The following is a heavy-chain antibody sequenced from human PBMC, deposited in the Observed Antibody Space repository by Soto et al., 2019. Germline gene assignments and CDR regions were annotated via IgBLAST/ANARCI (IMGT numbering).Heavy chain of an antibody. V-gene: IGHV3-48*03. CDR3: VRDARTYSGSIRHLDY. J-gene: IGHJ4*02. CDR1: GFTFSSYE. Sequence: QAGGSLRLSCAAPGFTFSSYEMNWVRQAPGKGLEWVSYINSDGSTVYYTDSVKGRFTISRDNAKNSLYLQMNSLRAEDTAVYYCVRDARTYSGSIRHLDYWGQGTLVTVSS. D-gene: IGHD1-26*01. CDR2: INSDGSTV.